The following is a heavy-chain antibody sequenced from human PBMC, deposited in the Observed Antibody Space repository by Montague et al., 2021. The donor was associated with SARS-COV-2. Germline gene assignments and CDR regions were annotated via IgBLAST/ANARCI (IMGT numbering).Heavy chain of an antibody. CDR2: IYYSGST. V-gene: IGHV4-31*03. D-gene: IGHD3-10*01. CDR3: ARARRGSGSGSYFDILVNWFDP. J-gene: IGHJ5*02. CDR1: GGSISSGGYY. Sequence: TLSLTCTVSGGSISSGGYYWSWIRQHPGKGLEWIGYIYYSGSTYYNPSLKSRVTISVDTSKSQFSLKLSSVTAADTAVYYCARARRGSGSGSYFDILVNWFDPWGQGTLVTVSS.